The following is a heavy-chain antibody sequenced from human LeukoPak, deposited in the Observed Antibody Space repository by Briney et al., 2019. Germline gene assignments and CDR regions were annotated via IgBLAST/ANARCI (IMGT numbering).Heavy chain of an antibody. CDR1: GGSFTFTSHA. CDR2: LIPIYGSA. CDR3: AGFFYDNSGDAFDI. D-gene: IGHD3-22*01. J-gene: IGHJ3*02. Sequence: ASVTVSCKASGGSFTFTSHAISWVRQAPGQGLEWVGGLIPIYGSANYAQEFQGRVTITSDESTRTVYMELSSLRPEDSAVYYCAGFFYDNSGDAFDIWGQGTMVTVSS. V-gene: IGHV1-69*13.